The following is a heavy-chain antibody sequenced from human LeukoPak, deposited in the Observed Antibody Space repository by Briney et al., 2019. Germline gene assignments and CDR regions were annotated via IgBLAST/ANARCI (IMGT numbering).Heavy chain of an antibody. J-gene: IGHJ4*02. CDR2: ASSDEINH. Sequence: SGGSLRLSCVISGFTFKNHGLHWVRQAPGKGLEWVAVASSDEINHYYADSVKGRFIISRDNSRNTLNLQMNSLRTEDTAFYYCAAFITTKLDYWGQGILVTVSS. V-gene: IGHV3-30*03. D-gene: IGHD3-22*01. CDR1: GFTFKNHG. CDR3: AAFITTKLDY.